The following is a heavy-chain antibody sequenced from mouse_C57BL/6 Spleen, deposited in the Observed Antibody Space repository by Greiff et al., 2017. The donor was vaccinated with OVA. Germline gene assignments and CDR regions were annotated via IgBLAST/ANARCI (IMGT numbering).Heavy chain of an antibody. Sequence: QVQLQQPGTELVKPGASVKLSCKASGYTFTSYWMHWVKQRPGQGLEWIGNINPSNGGTNYNEKFKSKATLTVDKSSSTAYMQLSSLTSEDSAVYYCARSPFLLRPRGWYFDVWGTGTTVTVSS. CDR1: GYTFTSYW. V-gene: IGHV1-53*01. D-gene: IGHD1-1*01. J-gene: IGHJ1*03. CDR3: ARSPFLLRPRGWYFDV. CDR2: INPSNGGT.